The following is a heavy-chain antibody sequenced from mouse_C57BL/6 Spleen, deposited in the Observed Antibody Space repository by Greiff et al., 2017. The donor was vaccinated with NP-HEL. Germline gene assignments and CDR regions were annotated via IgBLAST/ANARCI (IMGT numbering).Heavy chain of an antibody. D-gene: IGHD2-1*01. CDR3: ASLYGNSFAY. V-gene: IGHV5-6*01. CDR2: ISSGGSYT. Sequence: EVKLQESGGDLVKPGGSLKLSCAASGFTFSSYGMSWVRQTPDKRLEWVATISSGGSYTYYPDSVKGRFTISRDNAKNTLYLQMSSLKSEDTAMYYCASLYGNSFAYWGQGTLVTVSA. J-gene: IGHJ3*01. CDR1: GFTFSSYG.